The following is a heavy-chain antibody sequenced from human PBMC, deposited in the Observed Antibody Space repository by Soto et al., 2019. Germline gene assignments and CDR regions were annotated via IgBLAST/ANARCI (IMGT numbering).Heavy chain of an antibody. CDR1: GFSLSTSGVG. V-gene: IGHV2-5*02. CDR2: IYWDDDK. Sequence: QITLKESGPTLVQPTQTLTLTCTFSGFSLSTSGVGVGWIRQPPGKALEWLALIYWDDDKRYSPSLKSRLPITKGTSKNQVVLTMTNMDPVDRATYYWAHRPGILWFGELSDAFDIWGQGTMVTVSS. CDR3: AHRPGILWFGELSDAFDI. J-gene: IGHJ3*02. D-gene: IGHD3-10*01.